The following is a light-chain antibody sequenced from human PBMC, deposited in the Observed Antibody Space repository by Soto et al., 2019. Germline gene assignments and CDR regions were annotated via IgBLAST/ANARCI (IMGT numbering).Light chain of an antibody. V-gene: IGKV3-20*01. J-gene: IGKJ2*01. CDR1: QSVSSSY. Sequence: EIVLTQSPGTLSLSPGERATLSCRASQSVSSSYLAWYQQEPGQAPRLLIYGASSRATGIPDRFSGSGSGTDFTLTISRLEPEDFAVYYCQQYGSSPMYTFGQGTK. CDR2: GAS. CDR3: QQYGSSPMYT.